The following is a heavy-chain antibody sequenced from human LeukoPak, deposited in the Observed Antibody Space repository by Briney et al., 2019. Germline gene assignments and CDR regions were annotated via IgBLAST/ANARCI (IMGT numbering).Heavy chain of an antibody. J-gene: IGHJ4*02. CDR1: GGSISSSSYY. Sequence: SETLSLTCTVSGGSISSSSYYWGWIRQPPGKGLEWIGSIYYSGSTYYNPSLKSRVTISVDTSKNQFSLKLSSVTAADTAVYYCARHWGAAGTPSDYWGQGTLVTVSS. D-gene: IGHD6-13*01. V-gene: IGHV4-39*01. CDR2: IYYSGST. CDR3: ARHWGAAGTPSDY.